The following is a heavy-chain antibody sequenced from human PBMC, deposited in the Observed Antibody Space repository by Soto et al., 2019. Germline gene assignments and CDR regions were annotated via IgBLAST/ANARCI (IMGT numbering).Heavy chain of an antibody. CDR3: ARDEGDTAMEYYFDY. D-gene: IGHD5-18*01. Sequence: ASVKVSCKASGYTFTSYGISWVRQAPGQGLEWMGWISAYNGNTNYAQKLQGRVTMTTDTSTSTAYMELRSLRSDDTAVYYCARDEGDTAMEYYFDYWGQGTLVTVSS. CDR1: GYTFTSYG. CDR2: ISAYNGNT. J-gene: IGHJ4*02. V-gene: IGHV1-18*01.